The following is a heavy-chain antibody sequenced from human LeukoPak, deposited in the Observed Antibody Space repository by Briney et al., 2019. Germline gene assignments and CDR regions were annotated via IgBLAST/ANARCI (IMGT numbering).Heavy chain of an antibody. V-gene: IGHV4-34*01. J-gene: IGHJ5*02. CDR3: AREPSSGSYRCWFDP. D-gene: IGHD6-19*01. CDR2: VNHSGST. Sequence: MPSETLSLARSAYWGSFSGYYCSWVRQPRGRGLGWMGEVNHSGSTNYNPSPKSRVNTSVDTSKNQFSLKLSSVTAADTAVYYCAREPSSGSYRCWFDPWGQGTLVTVSS. CDR1: WGSFSGYY.